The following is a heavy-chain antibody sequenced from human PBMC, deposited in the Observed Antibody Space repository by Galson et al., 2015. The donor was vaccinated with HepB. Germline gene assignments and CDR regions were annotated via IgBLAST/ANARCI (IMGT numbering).Heavy chain of an antibody. CDR2: VNSDETST. CDR1: GFSFGQFW. J-gene: IGHJ2*01. D-gene: IGHD1-7*01. CDR3: ARQFGNYMKWHFDL. Sequence: SLRLSCAASGFSFGQFWMHWVRQRPGKGLMWVSRVNSDETSTRYADSVKGRFTISRDNVKNTLFLEMNSLRVEDTAVYYCARQFGNYMKWHFDLWGRGTLVSVSS. V-gene: IGHV3-74*01.